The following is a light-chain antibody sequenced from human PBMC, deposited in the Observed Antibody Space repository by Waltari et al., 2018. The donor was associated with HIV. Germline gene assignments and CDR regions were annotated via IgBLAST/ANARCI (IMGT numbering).Light chain of an antibody. CDR1: TGTVTSGHY. CDR3: LLYYDGVRV. CDR2: STN. J-gene: IGLJ3*02. V-gene: IGLV7-43*01. Sequence: QTVVTQAPSLTVSPGGTVTLTCASNTGTVTSGHYPNWFQQKPGQAPRALIYSTNNKHSWTPARFSGSLLGGKAALTLSGVQPEDEAEYYCLLYYDGVRVFGGGTKLTVL.